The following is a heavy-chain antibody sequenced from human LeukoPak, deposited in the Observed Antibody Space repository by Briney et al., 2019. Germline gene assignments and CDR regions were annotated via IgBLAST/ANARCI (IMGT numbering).Heavy chain of an antibody. J-gene: IGHJ6*02. V-gene: IGHV4-59*01. CDR3: AREVGSYYYGMDV. D-gene: IGHD3-10*01. CDR1: GGSISSYY. Sequence: SETLSLTCTVSGGSISSYYWSWIRQPPGKRLEWIGYIHYSGSTDYNPSLKSRVSISVDTAKNQISLKLSSVTAVDTAVYYCAREVGSYYYGMDVWGQGTTVTVSS. CDR2: IHYSGST.